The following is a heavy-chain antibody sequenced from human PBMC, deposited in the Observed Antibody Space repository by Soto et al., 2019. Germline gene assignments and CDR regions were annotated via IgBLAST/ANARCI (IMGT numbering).Heavy chain of an antibody. D-gene: IGHD3-10*01. CDR1: GFTFSSYA. CDR3: AKRGSGSYYDY. Sequence: EVQLLESGGGLVQPGGSLRLSCAASGFTFSSYAMSWVRQAPGKGLERVSVINGSGGSTYYADSVKGRFTISRDNSKNTLYLQMNSLRAEDTALYYCAKRGSGSYYDYWGQGTLVTVSS. J-gene: IGHJ4*02. V-gene: IGHV3-23*01. CDR2: INGSGGST.